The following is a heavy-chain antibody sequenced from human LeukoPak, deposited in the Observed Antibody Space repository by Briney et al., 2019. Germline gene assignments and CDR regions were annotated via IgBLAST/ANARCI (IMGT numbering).Heavy chain of an antibody. CDR1: GDSFTDYF. CDR3: AGANWNGGLLADY. CDR2: INPNNGGT. D-gene: IGHD1-20*01. Sequence: ASVKVSCKASGDSFTDYFIHWVRRAPGQGLEWMGWINPNNGGTNYAQKFQGRVTMTRDTSINTAYMELSSLRSDDTAMYYCAGANWNGGLLADYWGQGTLVTVSS. V-gene: IGHV1-2*02. J-gene: IGHJ4*02.